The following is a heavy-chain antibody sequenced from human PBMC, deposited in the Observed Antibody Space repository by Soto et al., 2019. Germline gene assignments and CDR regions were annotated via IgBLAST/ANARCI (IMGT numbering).Heavy chain of an antibody. CDR2: INDADGNT. V-gene: IGHV1-3*01. Sequence: ASVKVSCKASGYTFSDYAIHWVRQAPGQSLEWMGCINDADGNTKYSQKFQGRVSFTRDTSASTAYMELSSLRSEDTAVYYCARVIRVLYSSSSGYYGMDVWGQGTTVTVSS. J-gene: IGHJ6*02. CDR3: ARVIRVLYSSSSGYYGMDV. CDR1: GYTFSDYA. D-gene: IGHD6-6*01.